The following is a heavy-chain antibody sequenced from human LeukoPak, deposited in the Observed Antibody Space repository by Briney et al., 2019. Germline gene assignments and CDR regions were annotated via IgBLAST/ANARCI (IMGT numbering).Heavy chain of an antibody. Sequence: KTSETLSLTCAVYGGSFSGYYWSWIRQPPGKGLEWIGEINHSGSTNYNPSLKSRVTISVDTSKNQFSLELSSVTAADTAVYYCATGGSYRLGYWGQGTLVTVSS. CDR2: INHSGST. CDR3: ATGGSYRLGY. J-gene: IGHJ4*02. CDR1: GGSFSGYY. D-gene: IGHD1-26*01. V-gene: IGHV4-34*01.